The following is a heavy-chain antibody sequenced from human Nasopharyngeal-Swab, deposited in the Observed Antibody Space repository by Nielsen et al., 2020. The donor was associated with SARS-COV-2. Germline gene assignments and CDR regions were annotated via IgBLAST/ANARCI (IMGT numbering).Heavy chain of an antibody. D-gene: IGHD2-15*01. Sequence: SETLSLTCTVSGGSISSGGYYWSWIRQHPGKGLEWIGYIYYSGSTYYNPSLKNRVTISVDTSKNQFSLKLSSVTAADTAVYYCARVLTRNLVVALVLDAFDIWGQGTMVTVSS. CDR2: IYYSGST. CDR1: GGSISSGGYY. J-gene: IGHJ3*02. CDR3: ARVLTRNLVVALVLDAFDI. V-gene: IGHV4-31*03.